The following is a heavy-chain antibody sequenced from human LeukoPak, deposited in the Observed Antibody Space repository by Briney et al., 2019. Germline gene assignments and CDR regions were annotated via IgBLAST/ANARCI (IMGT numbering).Heavy chain of an antibody. J-gene: IGHJ4*02. D-gene: IGHD5-12*01. CDR2: ISSSGDYI. V-gene: IGHV3-21*06. CDR3: ARGPSGYHNT. CDR1: GFTFSIYS. Sequence: GGSLRLSCAASGFTFSIYSMNWVRQAPGKGLEWVSSISSSGDYIYYAVSLKGRFTISRDNAKSSLYLQMNSLRAEDTAVYYCARGPSGYHNTGGQGTLVTVSS.